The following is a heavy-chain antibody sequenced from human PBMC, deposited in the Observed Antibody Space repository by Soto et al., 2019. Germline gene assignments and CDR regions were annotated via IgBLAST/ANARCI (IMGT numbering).Heavy chain of an antibody. CDR1: AFNFGSYD. J-gene: IGHJ5*02. D-gene: IGHD1-26*01. Sequence: RHSCAGSAFNFGSYDMSWFRQAPGKVLEWVSAISGSGGSTYYADSVKGRFTISRDNAKNTLYLQMNSLRAEDTAVYYCAKVGSSSRDGDNHQDLYSCHARLFTDP. V-gene: IGHV3-23*01. CDR2: ISGSGGST. CDR3: AKVGSSSRDGDNHQDLYSCHARLFTDP.